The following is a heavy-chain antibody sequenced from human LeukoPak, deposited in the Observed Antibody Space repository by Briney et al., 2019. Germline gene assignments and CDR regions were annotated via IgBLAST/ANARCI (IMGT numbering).Heavy chain of an antibody. D-gene: IGHD3-10*01. J-gene: IGHJ4*02. CDR2: IYNSGST. CDR3: ARDRELGY. CDR1: GDSISTYY. Sequence: SETLSLTCSVSGDSISTYYWSWIRQPPGKGLEWIGYIYNSGSTNYNPSLKSRVTISVDTSKNQFSLKLTSVTAADTAVYYCARDRELGYWGQGTLVTVSS. V-gene: IGHV4-59*01.